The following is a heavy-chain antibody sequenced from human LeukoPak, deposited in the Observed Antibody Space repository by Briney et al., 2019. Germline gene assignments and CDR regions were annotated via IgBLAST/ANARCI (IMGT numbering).Heavy chain of an antibody. V-gene: IGHV3-23*01. CDR3: AKDVPTGSYPNPFDY. CDR2: ISGSGGST. D-gene: IGHD1-26*01. J-gene: IGHJ4*02. Sequence: PGASLRLSCATSGFTFSSYAMSWVRQAPGKGLEWVSAISGSGGSTYYADSVKGRFTISRDNSKNTLYLQMNSLRAEDTAVDYCAKDVPTGSYPNPFDYWGQGTLVTVSS. CDR1: GFTFSSYA.